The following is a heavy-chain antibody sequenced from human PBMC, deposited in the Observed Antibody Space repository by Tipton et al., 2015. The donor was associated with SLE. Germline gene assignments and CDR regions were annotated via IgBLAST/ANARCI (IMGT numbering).Heavy chain of an antibody. CDR2: IYYGGGT. D-gene: IGHD2-2*01. CDR1: GDSISNGDDY. V-gene: IGHV4-31*03. J-gene: IGHJ5*02. CDR3: ARSTDQNWFDP. Sequence: TLSLTCTVSGDSISNGDDYWSWIRQPPGKGLERIGNIYYGGGTYYNPSLESRVTISLDTSKNQFSLKLNSVTAADTAVYYCARSTDQNWFDPWGQGTLVTVSS.